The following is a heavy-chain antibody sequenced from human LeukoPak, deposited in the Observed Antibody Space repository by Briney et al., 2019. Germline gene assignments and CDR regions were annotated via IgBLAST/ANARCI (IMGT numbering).Heavy chain of an antibody. D-gene: IGHD2-2*01. CDR1: GYTFTGYY. CDR3: AKKEPRYCSSTSCYFDYFDY. Sequence: ASVKVSCKAPGYTFTGYYMHWVRQAPGQGLEWMGWINPNSGGTNYAQKFQGRVTMTRDTSISTVYMELSRLRSDDTAVCYCAKKEPRYCSSTSCYFDYFDYWGQGTLVTVSS. J-gene: IGHJ4*02. V-gene: IGHV1-2*02. CDR2: INPNSGGT.